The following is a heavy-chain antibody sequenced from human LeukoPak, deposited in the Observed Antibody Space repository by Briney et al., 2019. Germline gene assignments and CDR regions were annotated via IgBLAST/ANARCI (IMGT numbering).Heavy chain of an antibody. J-gene: IGHJ3*02. V-gene: IGHV3-11*01. D-gene: IGHD5-18*01. CDR2: ISSSGSTI. CDR3: ASPSLVEMATANAFDI. CDR1: GFTFSDYY. Sequence: GGSLRLSCAASGFTFSDYYMSWIRQAPGKGLEWVSYISSSGSTIYYAHSVKGRFTISRDNAKNSLYLQMNSLRAEDTAVYYCASPSLVEMATANAFDIWGQGTMVTVSS.